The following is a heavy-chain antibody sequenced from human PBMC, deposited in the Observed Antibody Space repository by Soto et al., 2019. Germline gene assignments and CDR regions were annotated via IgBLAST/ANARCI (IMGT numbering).Heavy chain of an antibody. J-gene: IGHJ4*02. CDR3: ARDRDILTGYFDY. D-gene: IGHD3-9*01. V-gene: IGHV3-30-3*01. Sequence: HVQLVESGGGVVQPGRSLRLSCAASGFTFSSYAMHWVRQAPGKGLEWVAVISYDGSNKYYADSVKGRFTISRDNSKNTLYPQMNSLRAEDTAVYYCARDRDILTGYFDYWGQGTLVTVSS. CDR2: ISYDGSNK. CDR1: GFTFSSYA.